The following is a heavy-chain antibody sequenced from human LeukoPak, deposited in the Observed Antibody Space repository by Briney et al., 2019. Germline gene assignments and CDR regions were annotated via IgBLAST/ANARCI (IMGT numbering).Heavy chain of an antibody. CDR3: ARGSGSGIYAYYYGMDV. CDR1: GGSISSYY. Sequence: SETLSLTCTVSGGSISSYYWSWIRQPPGKGLEWIGYIYYSGSTNYNPSLKSRVTISVDTSKNQFSLKLSSVTAADTAVYYCARGSGSGIYAYYYGMDVWGQGTTVTVSS. J-gene: IGHJ6*02. V-gene: IGHV4-59*01. CDR2: IYYSGST. D-gene: IGHD1-26*01.